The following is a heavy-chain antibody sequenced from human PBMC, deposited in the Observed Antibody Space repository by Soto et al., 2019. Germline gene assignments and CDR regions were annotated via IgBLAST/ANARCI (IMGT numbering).Heavy chain of an antibody. J-gene: IGHJ5*02. CDR3: ARGPHGYSKSDNWFDP. V-gene: IGHV4-59*01. CDR1: GGSISSYY. D-gene: IGHD4-4*01. CDR2: IYYNGST. Sequence: SETLSLTCTVSGGSISSYYWSWIRQPPGKGLEWIGYIYYNGSTNYNPSLKRRVTISVDTSKNQFSLKLSSVTAADTAVYYCARGPHGYSKSDNWFDPWGQGTLVTVSS.